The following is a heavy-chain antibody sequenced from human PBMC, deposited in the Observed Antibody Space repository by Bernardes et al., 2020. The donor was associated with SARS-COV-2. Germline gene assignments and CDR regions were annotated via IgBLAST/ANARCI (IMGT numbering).Heavy chain of an antibody. V-gene: IGHV3-66*01. Sequence: GGFMILSCSASGFAVNGNYLSLVRPAPGEGLGLASVIYGDGRRYYADSVKGRFTISRDNSKNTLSLQMNSLRAEDTALYYCVREKVVKTMAGVYDMWGQGTMVFVSS. CDR1: GFAVNGNY. CDR2: IYGDGRR. J-gene: IGHJ3*02. CDR3: VREKVVKTMAGVYDM. D-gene: IGHD3-22*01.